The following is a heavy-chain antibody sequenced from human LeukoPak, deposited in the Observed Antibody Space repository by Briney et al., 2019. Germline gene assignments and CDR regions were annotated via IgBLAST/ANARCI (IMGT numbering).Heavy chain of an antibody. CDR1: GYTLTELS. V-gene: IGHV1-24*01. J-gene: IGHJ3*02. CDR2: FDPEDGET. D-gene: IGHD3-22*01. Sequence: ASVKVSCKVSGYTLTELSMHWVRQAPGKGLEWMGGFDPEDGETIYAQKFQGGVTMTEDTSTDTAYMELSSLRSEDTAVYYCATVYRGDSSVPNAFDIWGQGTMVTVSS. CDR3: ATVYRGDSSVPNAFDI.